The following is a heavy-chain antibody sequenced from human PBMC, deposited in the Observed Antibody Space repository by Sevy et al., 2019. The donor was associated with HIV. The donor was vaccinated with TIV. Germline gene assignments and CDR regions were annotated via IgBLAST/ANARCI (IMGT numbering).Heavy chain of an antibody. Sequence: ASVKVSCKASGYTFTSQYMHWVRQAPGQGLEWMGIINPSGGITRYAQTFQGRVTMTRDTSTSTVYMELSSLRSEDTAVYYCARDSDNYDILTGYYPFDYWGQGTLVTVSS. D-gene: IGHD3-9*01. CDR3: ARDSDNYDILTGYYPFDY. CDR2: INPSGGIT. J-gene: IGHJ4*02. V-gene: IGHV1-46*01. CDR1: GYTFTSQY.